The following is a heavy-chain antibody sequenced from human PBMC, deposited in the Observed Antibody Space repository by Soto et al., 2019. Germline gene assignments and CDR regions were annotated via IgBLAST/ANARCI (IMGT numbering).Heavy chain of an antibody. D-gene: IGHD1-7*01. CDR2: INPNSGGT. Sequence: ASVKVSCKASGYTSTGYYMHWVRQAPGQGLEWMGWINPNSGGTNYAQKFQGWVTMTRDTSISTAYMELSRLRSDDTAVYYCARLNYDRYFDYWGQGTLVTVSS. J-gene: IGHJ4*02. V-gene: IGHV1-2*04. CDR1: GYTSTGYY. CDR3: ARLNYDRYFDY.